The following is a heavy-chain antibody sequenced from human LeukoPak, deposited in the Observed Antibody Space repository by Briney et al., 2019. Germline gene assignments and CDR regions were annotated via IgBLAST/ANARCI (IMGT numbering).Heavy chain of an antibody. CDR2: IWNDGSNK. Sequence: TGGSLRLSCAASGFMFSTYGMHWARQAPGKGLEWVAVIWNDGSNKYHADSVKGRFTISRDNSKNTLYLQMNSLRAEDTAVYYCAGPVRGIIDYGMDVWAKGPRSPSPQ. CDR3: AGPVRGIIDYGMDV. D-gene: IGHD3-10*02. J-gene: IGHJ6*04. CDR1: GFMFSTYG. V-gene: IGHV3-33*01.